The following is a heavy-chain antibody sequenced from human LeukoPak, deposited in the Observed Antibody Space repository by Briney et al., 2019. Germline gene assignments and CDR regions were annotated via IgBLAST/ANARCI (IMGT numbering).Heavy chain of an antibody. Sequence: ASVRVSCKASGYTFTSYGISWVRQAPGQGLEWMGGIIPIFGTANYAQKFQGRVTITADESTSTAYMELSSLRSEDTAVYYCASSDGVANNWFDPWGQGTLVTVSP. CDR1: GYTFTSYG. D-gene: IGHD3-3*01. CDR3: ASSDGVANNWFDP. J-gene: IGHJ5*02. CDR2: IIPIFGTA. V-gene: IGHV1-69*13.